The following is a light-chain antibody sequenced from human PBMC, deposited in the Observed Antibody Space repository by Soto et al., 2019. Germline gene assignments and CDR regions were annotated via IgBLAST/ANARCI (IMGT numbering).Light chain of an antibody. Sequence: QSALTQPASVSGSPGQSITISCTGTSSDVGGYNYVSWYQQHPGKAPKLMIYEVSNRPSGVSNRFSGSKSGNTASLTISWLQAEDEADYYCSSYTSSSTPLVFGTGTKLTVL. CDR3: SSYTSSSTPLV. CDR1: SSDVGGYNY. CDR2: EVS. J-gene: IGLJ1*01. V-gene: IGLV2-14*01.